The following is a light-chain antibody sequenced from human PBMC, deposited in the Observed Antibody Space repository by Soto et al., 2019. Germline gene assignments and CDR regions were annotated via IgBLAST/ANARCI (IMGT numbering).Light chain of an antibody. CDR2: DTS. V-gene: IGKV3D-15*01. CDR1: QSINDK. J-gene: IGKJ5*01. Sequence: EIVMTQSPGTLSVSPGERATLSCGASQSINDKLAWYQQKPGQAPRLLIYDTSTRATGIPDRFSGSGSGTEFTLTITSLQSEDFAVYYCQQYKTWPPITFGQGTRLDIK. CDR3: QQYKTWPPIT.